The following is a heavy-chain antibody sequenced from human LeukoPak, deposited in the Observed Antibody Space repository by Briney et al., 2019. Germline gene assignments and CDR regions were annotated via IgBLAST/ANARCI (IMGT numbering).Heavy chain of an antibody. D-gene: IGHD6-19*01. Sequence: PGESLRLSCAASGFSVSSNYMNWVRQAPGKGLEWVSAIYTGGTTYYADSVKGRFTISRDNSKNTLYLQMNSLRAEDTAVYYCARDKLGSGYSSDFDYWGQGTLVTVSS. CDR1: GFSVSSNY. J-gene: IGHJ4*02. CDR2: IYTGGTT. V-gene: IGHV3-66*02. CDR3: ARDKLGSGYSSDFDY.